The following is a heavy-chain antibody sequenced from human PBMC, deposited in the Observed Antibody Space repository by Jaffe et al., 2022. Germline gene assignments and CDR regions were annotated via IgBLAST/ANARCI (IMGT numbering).Heavy chain of an antibody. CDR2: INPSGGST. D-gene: IGHD6-19*01. J-gene: IGHJ4*02. CDR3: AIPRRQQWLARRQFDY. Sequence: QVQLVQSGAEVKKPGASVKVSCKASGYTFTSYYMHWVRQAPGQGLEWMGIINPSGGSTSYAQKFQGRVTMTRDTSTSTVYMELSSLRSEDTAVYYCAIPRRQQWLARRQFDYWGQGTLVTVSS. CDR1: GYTFTSYY. V-gene: IGHV1-46*01.